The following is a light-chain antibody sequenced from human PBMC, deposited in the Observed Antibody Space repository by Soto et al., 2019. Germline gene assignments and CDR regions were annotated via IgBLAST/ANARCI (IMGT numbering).Light chain of an antibody. CDR3: QQSYSTPFT. CDR2: AAS. CDR1: QSISSY. J-gene: IGKJ3*01. V-gene: IGKV1-39*01. Sequence: DIQMTQPPSALSASVGDRVTITCRASQSISSYLNWYQQKPGKAPKVLIYAASNLQSGVPSRFSGSGSGTDFTLTISSLHPDDFATYYCQQSYSTPFTFGPGTKVDIK.